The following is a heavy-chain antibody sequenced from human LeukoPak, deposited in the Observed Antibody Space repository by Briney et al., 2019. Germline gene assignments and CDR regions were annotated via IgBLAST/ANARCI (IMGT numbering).Heavy chain of an antibody. CDR1: GGSFSGYY. CDR3: AKNGAYSLDY. CDR2: INHSGST. V-gene: IGHV4-34*01. D-gene: IGHD4-17*01. Sequence: SETLSLTCAVYGGSFSGYYWSWIRQPPGKGLEWIGEINHSGSTNYNPSLKSRVTISVDTSKNQFSLKLSSVTAADTAVYFCAKNGAYSLDYWGPGTLVTVSS. J-gene: IGHJ4*02.